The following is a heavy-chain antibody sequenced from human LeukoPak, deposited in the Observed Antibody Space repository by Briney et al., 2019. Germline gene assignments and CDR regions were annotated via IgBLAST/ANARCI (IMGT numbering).Heavy chain of an antibody. CDR1: GYTFTGYY. CDR3: ARGPQQLVRDGGFDP. Sequence: ASVKVSCKASGYTFTGYYMHWVRQAPGQGLEWMEWINPNSGGTNYAQKFQGRVTMTRDTSISTAYMELSRLRSDDTAVYYCARGPQQLVRDGGFDPWGQGTLVTVSS. D-gene: IGHD6-13*01. J-gene: IGHJ5*02. CDR2: INPNSGGT. V-gene: IGHV1-2*02.